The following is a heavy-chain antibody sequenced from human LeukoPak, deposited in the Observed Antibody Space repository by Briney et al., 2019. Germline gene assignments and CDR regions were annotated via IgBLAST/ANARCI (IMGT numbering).Heavy chain of an antibody. CDR1: GGSFSGYY. Sequence: PSETLSLTCAVYGGSFSGYYWSWIRQPPGKGLEWIGSIYYSGSTYYNPSLKSRVTISVDTSKNQFSLKLSSVTAADTAVYYCARDPAYYDFWSGYYRASYYFDYWGQGTLVTVSS. CDR2: IYYSGST. V-gene: IGHV4-34*01. J-gene: IGHJ4*02. CDR3: ARDPAYYDFWSGYYRASYYFDY. D-gene: IGHD3-3*01.